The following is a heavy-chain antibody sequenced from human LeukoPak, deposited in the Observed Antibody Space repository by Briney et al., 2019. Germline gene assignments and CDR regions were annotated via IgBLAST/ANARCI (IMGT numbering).Heavy chain of an antibody. D-gene: IGHD5/OR15-5a*01. V-gene: IGHV4-59*01. Sequence: PSETLSLTCTVSGASISSYYWSWIRQPPGKGLEWIGYIYYSGSTNYNPSLKSRVTISLDTSKSQLSVRLSSVTAADTAVYYCARGPRAVSHTGGIDYWGQGTLVTVSS. CDR2: IYYSGST. J-gene: IGHJ4*02. CDR3: ARGPRAVSHTGGIDY. CDR1: GASISSYY.